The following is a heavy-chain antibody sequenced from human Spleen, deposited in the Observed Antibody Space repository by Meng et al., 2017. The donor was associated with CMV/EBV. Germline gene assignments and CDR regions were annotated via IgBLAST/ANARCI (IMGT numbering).Heavy chain of an antibody. CDR3: ARDRGYCSSTRCYWVVSPSSYGMDV. CDR1: GGSLGSYG. V-gene: IGHV1-18*01. Sequence: ASVKVSCKASGGSLGSYGVTWVRQAPGQGLEWMGWISAYNGNTNYAQKFQGRVTMTTDTSTNTAYMDLRSLRSDDTAVYYCARDRGYCSSTRCYWVVSPSSYGMDVWGQGTTVTVSS. J-gene: IGHJ6*02. D-gene: IGHD2-2*01. CDR2: ISAYNGNT.